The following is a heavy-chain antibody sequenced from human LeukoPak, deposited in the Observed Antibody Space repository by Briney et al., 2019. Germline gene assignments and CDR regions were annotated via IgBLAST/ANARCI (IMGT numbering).Heavy chain of an antibody. CDR2: IRYDGSNK. J-gene: IGHJ4*02. CDR1: GFTFSSYG. CDR3: AKTSSSSWYYFDY. V-gene: IGHV3-30*02. D-gene: IGHD6-13*01. Sequence: GALRLSCAASGFTFSSYGMHWVRQAPGKGLEWVAFIRYDGSNKYYADSVKGRFTISRDNSKNTLYLQMNSLRAEDTAVYYCAKTSSSSWYYFDYWGQGTLVTVSS.